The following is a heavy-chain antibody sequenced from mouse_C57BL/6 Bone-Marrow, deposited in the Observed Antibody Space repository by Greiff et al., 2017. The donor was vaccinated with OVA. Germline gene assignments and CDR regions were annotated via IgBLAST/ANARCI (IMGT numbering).Heavy chain of an antibody. D-gene: IGHD1-1*01. CDR1: GYTFTSYW. J-gene: IGHJ2*01. CDR3: ARSDYYGSSPYYFDY. CDR2: IDPSDSYT. Sequence: VQLQQPGAELVMPGASVKLSCKASGYTFTSYWMHWVKQRPGQGLEWIGEIDPSDSYTNYNQKFKGKSPLPVDKSSSTAYMQLSSLTSEDSAVYYCARSDYYGSSPYYFDYWGQGTTLTVSS. V-gene: IGHV1-69*01.